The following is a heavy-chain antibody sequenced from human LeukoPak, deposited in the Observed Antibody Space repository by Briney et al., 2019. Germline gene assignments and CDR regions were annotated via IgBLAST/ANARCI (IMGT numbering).Heavy chain of an antibody. Sequence: ASVKVSCKASGYTFTSYYMHWVRQAPGQGLEWMGIINPSGGSTSYAQKFQGRVTMTRDMSTSTVYMELSSLRSEDTAVYYCARETWSYYGSGSYYNATSFDWFDPWGQGTLVTVSS. D-gene: IGHD3-10*01. J-gene: IGHJ5*02. V-gene: IGHV1-46*01. CDR1: GYTFTSYY. CDR2: INPSGGST. CDR3: ARETWSYYGSGSYYNATSFDWFDP.